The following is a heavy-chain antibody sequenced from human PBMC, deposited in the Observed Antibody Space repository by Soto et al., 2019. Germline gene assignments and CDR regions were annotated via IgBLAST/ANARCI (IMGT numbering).Heavy chain of an antibody. Sequence: QVQLQESGPGLVKPSETLSLTCTVSGGSMRSYYWNWIRQPAGEGLEWIGRIYARGSTKYNPSLESGVTMFVDVSENPFSLGLSSVTAADTDVYYCAGIGDEFYYGMYVWGQGTTVTVSS. D-gene: IGHD3-16*01. CDR2: IYARGST. CDR1: GGSMRSYY. J-gene: IGHJ6*02. V-gene: IGHV4-4*07. CDR3: AGIGDEFYYGMYV.